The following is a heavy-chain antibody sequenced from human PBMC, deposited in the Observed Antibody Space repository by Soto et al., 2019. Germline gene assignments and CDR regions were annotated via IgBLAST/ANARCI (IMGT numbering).Heavy chain of an antibody. CDR1: GYTFTSYG. V-gene: IGHV1-18*01. Sequence: ASVKVSCKASGYTFTSYGISWVRQAPGQGLEWMGWISAYNGNTNYAQKLQGRVTMTTDTSTGTAYMELRSLRSDDTAVYYCARDSENDYVWGSYPATLGYWGQGTLVTVSS. CDR3: ARDSENDYVWGSYPATLGY. D-gene: IGHD3-16*02. J-gene: IGHJ4*02. CDR2: ISAYNGNT.